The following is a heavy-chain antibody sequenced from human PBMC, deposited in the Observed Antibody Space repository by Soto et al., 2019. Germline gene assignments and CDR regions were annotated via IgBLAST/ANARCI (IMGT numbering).Heavy chain of an antibody. CDR1: GFTFSSYG. J-gene: IGHJ4*02. V-gene: IGHV3-21*05. CDR3: VRSGDNYNLLDY. Sequence: GGSLRLSCAASGFTFSSYGMHWVRQAPGKGLEWIGYSSNSGSFTRYADSVKGRFSISRDNAKNSLYLQINSLRGDDTAIYYCVRSGDNYNLLDYWGQGTPVTVSS. D-gene: IGHD1-1*01. CDR2: SSNSGSFT.